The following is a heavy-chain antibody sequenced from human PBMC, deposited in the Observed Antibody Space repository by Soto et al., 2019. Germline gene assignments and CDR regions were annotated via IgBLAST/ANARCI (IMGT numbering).Heavy chain of an antibody. CDR1: GFTFSSYG. Sequence: AGGSLRLSCAASGFTFSSYGMHWVRQAPGKGLEWVAVIWYDGSNKYYADSVKGRFTISRDNSKNTLYLQMNSLRAEDTAVYYCAKRSGYSGYDFFDPWGQGTLVTVSS. CDR3: AKRSGYSGYDFFDP. CDR2: IWYDGSNK. D-gene: IGHD5-12*01. V-gene: IGHV3-33*06. J-gene: IGHJ5*02.